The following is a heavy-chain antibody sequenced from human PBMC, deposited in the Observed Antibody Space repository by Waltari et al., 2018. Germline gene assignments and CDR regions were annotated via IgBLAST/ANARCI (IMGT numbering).Heavy chain of an antibody. CDR3: ARVESSSWPYYYYGMDV. D-gene: IGHD6-13*01. CDR1: GGSISSSNW. Sequence: QVQLQESGPGLVKPSGTLSLTCAVSGGSISSSNWWSWVRQPPGKGLEWIGEIYHSGSTNYHPSLKSRVTISVDKSKNQFTLKLSSVTAADTAVYYCARVESSSWPYYYYGMDVWGQGTTVTVSS. J-gene: IGHJ6*02. V-gene: IGHV4-4*02. CDR2: IYHSGST.